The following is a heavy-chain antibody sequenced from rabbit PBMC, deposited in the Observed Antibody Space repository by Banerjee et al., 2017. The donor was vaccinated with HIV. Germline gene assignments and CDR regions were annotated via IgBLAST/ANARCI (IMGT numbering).Heavy chain of an antibody. CDR3: ARDLAGVIGWNFDL. V-gene: IGHV1S40*01. CDR1: GLDFSSSYW. D-gene: IGHD4-1*01. CDR2: IDVSSSGST. J-gene: IGHJ4*01. Sequence: QSLEESGGDLVKPGASLTLTCTASGLDFSSSYWICWVRQAPGKGLEWIACIDVSSSGSTYYASWAKGPFTISKTSSTTVTLQMTSLTAADTATYFCARDLAGVIGWNFDLWGPGTLVHRL.